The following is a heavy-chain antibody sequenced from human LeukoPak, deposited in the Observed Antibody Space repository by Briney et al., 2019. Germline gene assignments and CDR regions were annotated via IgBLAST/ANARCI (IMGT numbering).Heavy chain of an antibody. V-gene: IGHV3-74*01. Sequence: PGGSLRLSCGASGFTLRNYWMHWVRQAPGKGLVWVSRINSGGTMTNYADSVKGRFTISRDNAKNTLHLQMNSLRAEDTAVYYCARGLAVAGNCMDVWGQGTTVTVSS. CDR1: GFTLRNYW. CDR2: INSGGTMT. CDR3: ARGLAVAGNCMDV. J-gene: IGHJ6*02. D-gene: IGHD6-19*01.